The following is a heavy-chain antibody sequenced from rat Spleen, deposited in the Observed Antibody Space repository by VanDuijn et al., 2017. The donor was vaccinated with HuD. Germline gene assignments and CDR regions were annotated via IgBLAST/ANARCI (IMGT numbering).Heavy chain of an antibody. CDR3: TRAAAGSHA. J-gene: IGHJ4*01. Sequence: EVQLVESGGGLVQPGRSLQLSCGASGFTFNNYWMTWIRQAPGKGLEWVASITYTGDGIYYPDSMKGRFTISRDNARSTLYLQMNSLRSEDTATYYCTRAAAGSHAWGPGASVTVSS. V-gene: IGHV5-31*01. CDR1: GFTFNNYW. D-gene: IGHD5-1*01. CDR2: ITYTGDGI.